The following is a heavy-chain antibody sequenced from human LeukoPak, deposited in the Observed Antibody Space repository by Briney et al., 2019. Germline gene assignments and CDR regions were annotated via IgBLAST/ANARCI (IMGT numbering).Heavy chain of an antibody. D-gene: IGHD2-15*01. J-gene: IGHJ4*02. Sequence: SKTLSLTCTVTGGSIRSYYWSWIRQPAGKGLEWIGRIYTSGSTNYNPSLKSRVTMSVDTSKNQFSLKLSSVTAADTAVYYCARDGKGSGDSHDWYYFDYWGQGTLVTVSS. V-gene: IGHV4-4*07. CDR3: ARDGKGSGDSHDWYYFDY. CDR1: GGSIRSYY. CDR2: IYTSGST.